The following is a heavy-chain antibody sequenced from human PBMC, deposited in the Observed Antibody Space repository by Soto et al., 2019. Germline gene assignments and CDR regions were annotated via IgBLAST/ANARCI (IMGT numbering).Heavy chain of an antibody. J-gene: IGHJ4*02. CDR2: IKSKTDGGAT. V-gene: IGHV3-15*07. CDR1: GFTFSHAW. CDR3: TTFRYYYDSSGYYLWDF. D-gene: IGHD3-22*01. Sequence: GGSLRLSCAAAGFTFSHAWMNWVRQAPGKGLEWVGRIKSKTDGGATDYAAPVKGRFTISRDDSKNTLYLQMNSLKTEDTAMYFCTTFRYYYDSSGYYLWDFWGQGTLVTVSS.